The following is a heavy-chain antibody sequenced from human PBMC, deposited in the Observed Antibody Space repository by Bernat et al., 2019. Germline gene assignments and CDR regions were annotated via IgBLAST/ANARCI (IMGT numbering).Heavy chain of an antibody. Sequence: QVQLVQSGAEVKKPGASVQVSCKASGYTFSGYYMHRVRQAPGQGLEWMGRINPNSGGTNYAQSFQGRVTMTRETSISTAYMELSRLRSDDTAVYYCAGGLTGADYLGQGTLVTVSS. CDR1: GYTFSGYY. J-gene: IGHJ4*02. CDR3: AGGLTGADY. V-gene: IGHV1-2*06. CDR2: INPNSGGT. D-gene: IGHD7-27*01.